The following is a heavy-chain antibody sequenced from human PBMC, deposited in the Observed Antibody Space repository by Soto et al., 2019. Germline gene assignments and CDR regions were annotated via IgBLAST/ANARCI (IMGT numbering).Heavy chain of an antibody. V-gene: IGHV3-23*01. Sequence: EVQLLESGGGLVQPGGSLRLSCAASGFTFSSYAMSWVRQAPGKGLEWVSAISGSGGSTYYADSVKGRFTISRDNSKITLYLQMNSLRAEDTAVYYCAKVGSGSYNYYYGMDVWGQGTTVTVSS. CDR2: ISGSGGST. CDR1: GFTFSSYA. J-gene: IGHJ6*02. CDR3: AKVGSGSYNYYYGMDV. D-gene: IGHD1-26*01.